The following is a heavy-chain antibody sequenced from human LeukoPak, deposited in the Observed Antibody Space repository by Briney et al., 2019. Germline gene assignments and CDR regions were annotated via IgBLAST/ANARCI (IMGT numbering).Heavy chain of an antibody. CDR3: AREDRDGYNSRGNWFDP. V-gene: IGHV4-59*01. Sequence: SETLSLTCTVSGGSISSYYWTWIRQPPGKRLEWIGYIYNTGSANYNPSFKGRVTLSVDTSKDQLSLKLSSVTAADTAVYYCAREDRDGYNSRGNWFDPWGQGTLVTVSS. CDR2: IYNTGSA. CDR1: GGSISSYY. D-gene: IGHD5-24*01. J-gene: IGHJ5*02.